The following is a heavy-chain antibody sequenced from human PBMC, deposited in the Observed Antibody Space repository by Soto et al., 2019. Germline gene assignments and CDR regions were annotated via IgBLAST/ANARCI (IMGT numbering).Heavy chain of an antibody. CDR2: IYYSGST. CDR3: VRVYGDYLDY. CDR1: GGSISSYY. V-gene: IGHV4-59*01. Sequence: QVQLQESGPGLVKPSETLSLTCTVSGGSISSYYWSWIRQPPGKGLEWIGYIYYSGSTNYNPSLKSRVTISVDTSKNQFSLKLSSVTAADTAVYYCVRVYGDYLDYWGQGTLVTVSS. J-gene: IGHJ4*02. D-gene: IGHD4-17*01.